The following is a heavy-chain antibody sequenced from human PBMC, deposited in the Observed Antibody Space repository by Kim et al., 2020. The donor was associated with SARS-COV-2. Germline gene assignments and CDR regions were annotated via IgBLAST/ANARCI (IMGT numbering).Heavy chain of an antibody. V-gene: IGHV3-23*01. D-gene: IGHD2-21*01. CDR3: AKMVIMDGYNYFYYYAMDV. CDR2: ISGGAVNK. J-gene: IGHJ6*02. Sequence: GGSLRLSCVASGFTFDTDAMSWVRPAPGKGLEWVSVISGGAVNKFYADSVGGRFTISRDNSKNTLYLQMNSLRDEDTALYYCAKMVIMDGYNYFYYYAMDVWGQGTTVTVSS. CDR1: GFTFDTDA.